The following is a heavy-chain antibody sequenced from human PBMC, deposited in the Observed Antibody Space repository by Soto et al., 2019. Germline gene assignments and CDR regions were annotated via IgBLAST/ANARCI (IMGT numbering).Heavy chain of an antibody. D-gene: IGHD4-4*01. CDR1: GFTFSSFG. CDR3: ERDVYSIGSSFDS. J-gene: IGHJ4*02. CDR2: IWYDGSNK. Sequence: QVQLVESGGGVVQPGRSLRLSCAASGFTFSSFGMHWVRQAPGKGLEWVAIIWYDGSNKYYADSVKGRFTISRDNSKNTMYLQMNSLRAEDTAVYYCERDVYSIGSSFDSWGQGTLVTVSS. V-gene: IGHV3-33*01.